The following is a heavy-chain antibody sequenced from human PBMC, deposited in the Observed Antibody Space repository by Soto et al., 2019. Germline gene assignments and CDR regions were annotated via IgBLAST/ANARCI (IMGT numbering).Heavy chain of an antibody. CDR2: MNPNSGNT. J-gene: IGHJ5*02. Sequence: QGRLVQSGAEVKKPGASGKVSCSASGYTFTSYDINRVRHAPGQGVEWMGWMNPNSGNTGYAQKVQCRVTMTRNTSISTAYMELSSLRSEEPAVYYCAREQSYGNAASWGPATRVTVPS. CDR3: AREQSYGNAAS. CDR1: GYTFTSYD. V-gene: IGHV1-8*01. D-gene: IGHD5-18*01.